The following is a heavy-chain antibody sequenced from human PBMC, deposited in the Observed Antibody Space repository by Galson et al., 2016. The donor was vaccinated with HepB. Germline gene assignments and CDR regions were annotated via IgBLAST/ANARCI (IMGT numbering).Heavy chain of an antibody. CDR3: ARDRGSGRHFFDS. V-gene: IGHV6-1*01. CDR2: TYYRSKWYN. CDR1: GDSVSSYSGA. J-gene: IGHJ4*02. D-gene: IGHD3-10*01. Sequence: CAISGDSVSSYSGAWDWIRQSPSRGLEWLGRTYYRSKWYNDYAGSVKGRITIEADTSKNLFSLQLTSVTVADTAVYYCARDRGSGRHFFDSWGQGTLVIVSS.